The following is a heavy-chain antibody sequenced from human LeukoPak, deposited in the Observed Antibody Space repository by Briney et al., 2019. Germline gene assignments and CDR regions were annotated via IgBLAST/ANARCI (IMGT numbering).Heavy chain of an antibody. Sequence: SQTLSLTCTVSGGSISSGGYYWSWIRQHPGKGLEWIVYIYYSGSTYYNPSLKSRFTLSVDTSKNQFSLKLSSVTAADTAVYYCARDLRGGYCSSTSCTPYGMDVWGQGTTVTVSS. J-gene: IGHJ6*02. V-gene: IGHV4-31*03. CDR3: ARDLRGGYCSSTSCTPYGMDV. CDR1: GGSISSGGYY. D-gene: IGHD2-2*01. CDR2: IYYSGST.